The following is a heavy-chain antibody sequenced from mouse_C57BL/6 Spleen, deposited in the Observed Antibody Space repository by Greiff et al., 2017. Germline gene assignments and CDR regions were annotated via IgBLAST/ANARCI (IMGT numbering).Heavy chain of an antibody. D-gene: IGHD3-2*02. V-gene: IGHV1-61*01. J-gene: IGHJ2*01. CDR2: IYPDDSET. CDR3: ARQTAQALGGYYFDY. CDR1: GYTFTSYW. Sequence: QVQLQQPGAELVRPGSSVKMSCKASGYTFTSYWMDWVKQRPGQGLEWIGNIYPDDSETHYNQKFKDKATLTVDKSSSTAYMQLSSLTSEDSAVCSCARQTAQALGGYYFDYWGQGTTLTVSS.